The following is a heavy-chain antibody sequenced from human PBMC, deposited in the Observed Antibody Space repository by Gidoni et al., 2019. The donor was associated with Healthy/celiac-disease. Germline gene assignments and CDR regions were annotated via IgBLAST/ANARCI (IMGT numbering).Heavy chain of an antibody. CDR1: GYTFTDYY. CDR3: ATAPGDSEGLYYYYGMDV. Sequence: EVQLVQSGAEVKKPGATVKISCKVSGYTFTDYYMHWVQQAPGKGHEWMGLVDPEDGETIYAEKFQGRVTITADTSTDTAYMELSSLRSEDTAVYYCATAPGDSEGLYYYYGMDVWGQGTTVTVSS. D-gene: IGHD4-17*01. CDR2: VDPEDGET. V-gene: IGHV1-69-2*01. J-gene: IGHJ6*02.